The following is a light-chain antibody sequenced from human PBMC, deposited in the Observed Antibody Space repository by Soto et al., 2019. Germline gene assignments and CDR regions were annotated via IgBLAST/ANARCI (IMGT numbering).Light chain of an antibody. V-gene: IGKV3-11*01. Sequence: EIVLTQSPATLSLSPGERATLSASTFLAWCQQKPGQAPRLLIYGAFNRATGIPARFSGSGSGTDFTLTISSLEPEDSAVYYCQQRNVWPPVTFGQGTRLEIK. J-gene: IGKJ5*01. CDR2: GAF. CDR3: QQRNVWPPVT. CDR1: ASTF.